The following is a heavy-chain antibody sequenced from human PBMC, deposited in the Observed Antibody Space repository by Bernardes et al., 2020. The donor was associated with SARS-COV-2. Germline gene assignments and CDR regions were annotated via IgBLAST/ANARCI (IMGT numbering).Heavy chain of an antibody. CDR1: GYTFTGYY. V-gene: IGHV1-2*02. CDR2: INPNSGGT. Sequence: ASVKVSCKASGYTFTGYYMHWVRQAPGQGLEWMGWINPNSGGTNYAQKFQGRVTMTRDTSISTAYMELSRLRFDDTAVYYCARARITIFGVVVRTYGMDVWGQGTTVTVSS. J-gene: IGHJ6*02. D-gene: IGHD3-3*01. CDR3: ARARITIFGVVVRTYGMDV.